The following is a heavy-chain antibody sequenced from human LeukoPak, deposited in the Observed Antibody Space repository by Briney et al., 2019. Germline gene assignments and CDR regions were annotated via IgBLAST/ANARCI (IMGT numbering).Heavy chain of an antibody. D-gene: IGHD3-10*01. CDR3: ASTRWGVINGFDY. Sequence: PGGSLRLSCAASGFNVSSYYMSWVHQAPGKGLEWVSVIYSGGSTYYADSVKGRFTISRDNSKNTLYLQMNGLRAEDTAVYYCASTRWGVINGFDYWGQGTLVTVSS. J-gene: IGHJ4*02. CDR1: GFNVSSYY. V-gene: IGHV3-53*01. CDR2: IYSGGST.